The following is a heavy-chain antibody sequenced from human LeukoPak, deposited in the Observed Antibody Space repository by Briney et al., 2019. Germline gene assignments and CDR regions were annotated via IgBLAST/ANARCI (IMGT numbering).Heavy chain of an antibody. J-gene: IGHJ6*03. CDR1: GGSFSGYY. D-gene: IGHD3-10*01. V-gene: IGHV4-34*01. CDR3: ARGRSSMVRGYYYYYYMDV. CDR2: INHSEST. Sequence: SETLSLTCAVYGGSFSGYYWSWIRQPPGKGLEWIGEINHSESTNYNPSLKSRVTISVDTSKNQFSLKLSSVTAADTAVYYCARGRSSMVRGYYYYYYMDVWGKGTTVTISS.